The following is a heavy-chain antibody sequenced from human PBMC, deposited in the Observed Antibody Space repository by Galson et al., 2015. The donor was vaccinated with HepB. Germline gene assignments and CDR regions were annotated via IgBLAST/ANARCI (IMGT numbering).Heavy chain of an antibody. CDR2: INPNSGGT. CDR1: GYTFTDYY. J-gene: IGHJ6*02. Sequence: SVKVSCKASGYTFTDYYIHWVRQAPGQGLEWMGRINPNSGGTNYAQRFQGRVTITADKSTSTVYMELSSLRSDDTAVYYCGINSTAYSSSWYHLGYFPCGMDVWGQGTTVTVSS. V-gene: IGHV1-2*06. CDR3: GINSTAYSSSWYHLGYFPCGMDV. D-gene: IGHD6-13*01.